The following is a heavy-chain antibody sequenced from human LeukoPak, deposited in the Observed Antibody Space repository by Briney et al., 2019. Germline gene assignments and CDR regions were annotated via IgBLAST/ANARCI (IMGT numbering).Heavy chain of an antibody. CDR2: IGTAGEI. Sequence: GGSLRLSCAASGFTFDDYVMHWVRQATGKGLEWVSGIGTAGEIYYPGSVKGRFTISRENAKNSLYLQMNSLRAGDTAVYYCARAAYSSTWYSRYFDLWGRGTLVTVSS. CDR1: GFTFDDYV. V-gene: IGHV3-13*01. CDR3: ARAAYSSTWYSRYFDL. J-gene: IGHJ2*01. D-gene: IGHD6-13*01.